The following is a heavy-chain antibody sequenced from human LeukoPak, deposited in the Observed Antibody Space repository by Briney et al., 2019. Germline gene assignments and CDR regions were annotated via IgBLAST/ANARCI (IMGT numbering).Heavy chain of an antibody. Sequence: ASVKVSCKASGYTFTRYYMHWVRQAPGQGLEWMGIINPSGGSTNYAQKFQGRVTITADKSTSTAYMELSSLRSEDTAVYYCARDRYGDYSGWYFDLWGRGTLVTVSS. D-gene: IGHD4-17*01. V-gene: IGHV1-46*01. CDR1: GYTFTRYY. CDR2: INPSGGST. CDR3: ARDRYGDYSGWYFDL. J-gene: IGHJ2*01.